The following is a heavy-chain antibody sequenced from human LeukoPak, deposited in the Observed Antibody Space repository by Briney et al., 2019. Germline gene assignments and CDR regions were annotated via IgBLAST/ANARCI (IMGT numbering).Heavy chain of an antibody. Sequence: SETLSLICTVSGGSISSYYWSWIRQPPGKGLEWIGYIYTSESNNYNPSLKSRVTISVDTSKNQFSLKLTSVTAAVTAVYYCARFSSARSCYYDSPHFAFDIWGQGTMVTVSS. CDR1: GGSISSYY. D-gene: IGHD3-22*01. J-gene: IGHJ3*02. CDR3: ARFSSARSCYYDSPHFAFDI. V-gene: IGHV4-4*09. CDR2: IYTSESN.